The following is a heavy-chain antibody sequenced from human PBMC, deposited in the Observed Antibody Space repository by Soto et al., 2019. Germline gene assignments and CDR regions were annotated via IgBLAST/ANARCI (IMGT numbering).Heavy chain of an antibody. Sequence: GGSLRLSCAASGFNLSNYRMNWVRQAPGKGLEWVSSIGSRSSHIYFVDSVRGRFTISRDNAKNSLYLQMNSLRAEDTAVYYCARERYCTNGVCLTYGMDVWGQGNSGHRLL. D-gene: IGHD2-8*01. CDR2: IGSRSSHI. J-gene: IGHJ6*02. V-gene: IGHV3-21*01. CDR1: GFNLSNYR. CDR3: ARERYCTNGVCLTYGMDV.